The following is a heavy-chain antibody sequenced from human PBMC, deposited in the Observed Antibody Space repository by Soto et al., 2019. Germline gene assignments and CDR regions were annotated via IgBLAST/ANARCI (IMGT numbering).Heavy chain of an antibody. D-gene: IGHD3-10*01. CDR2: LIPLFNTP. CDR3: ARAYSGSGSPKF. J-gene: IGHJ4*02. V-gene: IGHV1-69*13. CDR1: GGTFNNYA. Sequence: WASVKVSCKTSGGTFNNYAIYWVRQAPGQGLDWMGGLIPLFNTPNYAQQFQGRVTITAAINTAHMELSRLRPDDTAVYYCARAYSGSGSPKFWGQGTLVTVCS.